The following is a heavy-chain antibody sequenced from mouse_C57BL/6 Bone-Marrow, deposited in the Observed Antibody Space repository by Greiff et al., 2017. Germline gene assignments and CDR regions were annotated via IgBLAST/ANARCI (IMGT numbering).Heavy chain of an antibody. CDR1: GYTFTSYW. D-gene: IGHD2-5*01. J-gene: IGHJ1*03. CDR3: ARPYYSNYWYFDV. CDR2: ISPGSGST. V-gene: IGHV1-55*01. Sequence: QVQLQQPGAELVKPGASVKMSCKASGYTFTSYWITWVKQRPGQGLEWIGDISPGSGSTTYNEKFTSKATLTVDTSSSTAYMQLSSLTSEDSAVYYCARPYYSNYWYFDVWGTGTTVTVSS.